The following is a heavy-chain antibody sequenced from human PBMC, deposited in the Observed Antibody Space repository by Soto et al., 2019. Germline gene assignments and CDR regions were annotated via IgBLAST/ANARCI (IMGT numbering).Heavy chain of an antibody. Sequence: QVQLQESGPGLVKPSGTLSLTCAVSGGSISSSNWWSWVRQPPGKGLEWIGEIYHSGSTNYNPSLKSRVTLSVDKSKNQFSLKLSSVTAADTAVYYCARVGHLLYGSGSPPNWGQGTLVTVSS. CDR2: IYHSGST. D-gene: IGHD3-10*01. CDR3: ARVGHLLYGSGSPPN. CDR1: GGSISSSNW. V-gene: IGHV4-4*02. J-gene: IGHJ4*02.